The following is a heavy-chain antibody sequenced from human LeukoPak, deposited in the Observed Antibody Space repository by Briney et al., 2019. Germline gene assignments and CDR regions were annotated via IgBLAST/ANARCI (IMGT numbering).Heavy chain of an antibody. Sequence: GGSLRLSCAASGFTFSCYAMSWVRQAPGKGLEWVSAISGSGGSTYYADSVKGRFTISRDNSKNTLYPQMNSLRAEDTAVYYCAKDNRRTAIVVVPAAFDYWGQGTLVTVSS. CDR3: AKDNRRTAIVVVPAAFDY. CDR2: ISGSGGST. J-gene: IGHJ4*02. D-gene: IGHD2-2*01. V-gene: IGHV3-23*01. CDR1: GFTFSCYA.